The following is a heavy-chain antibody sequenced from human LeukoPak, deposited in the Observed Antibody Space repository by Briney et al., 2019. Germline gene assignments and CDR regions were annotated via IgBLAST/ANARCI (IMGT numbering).Heavy chain of an antibody. CDR3: ARRPAGTRTFDY. CDR2: IYGADYTT. J-gene: IGHJ4*02. Sequence: GESLKISCKGSGYSFTSYWIGWVRQMPRKDLEWMGVIYGADYTTIYSPPFHGQITISADKSISTAYLQWTSLKASDTAMYYCARRPAGTRTFDYWGQGALVTVSS. D-gene: IGHD1-7*01. V-gene: IGHV5-51*01. CDR1: GYSFTSYW.